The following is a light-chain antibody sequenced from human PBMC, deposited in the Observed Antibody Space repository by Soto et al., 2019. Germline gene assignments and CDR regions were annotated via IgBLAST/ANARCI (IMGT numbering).Light chain of an antibody. CDR2: DVS. Sequence: QSALTQPASVSGSPVQSITISCTGTSSDVGGYNYVSWYQQHPGKAPKLMIYDVSNRPSGVSNRFSGSKSGNTASLTISGLQAEDEADYYCSSYTSSSTPPYVFGTGTKLTVL. J-gene: IGLJ1*01. CDR3: SSYTSSSTPPYV. CDR1: SSDVGGYNY. V-gene: IGLV2-14*01.